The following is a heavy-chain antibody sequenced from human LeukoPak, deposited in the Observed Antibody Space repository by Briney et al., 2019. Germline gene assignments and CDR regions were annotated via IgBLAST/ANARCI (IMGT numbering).Heavy chain of an antibody. J-gene: IGHJ4*02. V-gene: IGHV3-9*01. CDR3: AKVNTMIVVVAPFDY. D-gene: IGHD3-22*01. Sequence: SLRLSCAASVFTFYDYAMHWVRQGPGKGLEGVSGISWNSGSIVYADSVKGRFTISRDNAKNSLYLQMNSLRAEDTAFYYCAKVNTMIVVVAPFDYWGQGTLVTVSS. CDR1: VFTFYDYA. CDR2: ISWNSGSI.